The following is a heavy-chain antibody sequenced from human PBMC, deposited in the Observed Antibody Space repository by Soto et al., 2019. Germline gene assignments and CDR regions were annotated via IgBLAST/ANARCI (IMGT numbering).Heavy chain of an antibody. CDR1: GGSISSYY. J-gene: IGHJ4*02. CDR2: IYYSGST. CDR3: ARREGSSWDSPFDY. Sequence: SETLSLTCTVSGGSISSYYWSWIRQPPGKGLEWIGYIYYSGSTNYNPSLKSRVTISVDTSKNQFSLKRSSVTAADTAVYYCARREGSSWDSPFDYWGQGTLVTISS. V-gene: IGHV4-59*08. D-gene: IGHD6-13*01.